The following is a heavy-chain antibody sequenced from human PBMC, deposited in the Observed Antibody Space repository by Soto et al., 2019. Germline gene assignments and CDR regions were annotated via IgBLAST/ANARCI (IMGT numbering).Heavy chain of an antibody. CDR1: GFTFSSYA. V-gene: IGHV3-33*08. D-gene: IGHD3-3*01. CDR2: IWYDGSNK. Sequence: QVQLVESGGGVVQPGRSLRLSCAASGFTFSSYAMHWVRQAPGKGLEWVAVIWYDGSNKYYADSVKGRFTISRDNSKNTLYLQMNSLRAEDTAVYYCARTTIFGVVRGAFDIWGQGTMVTVSS. J-gene: IGHJ3*02. CDR3: ARTTIFGVVRGAFDI.